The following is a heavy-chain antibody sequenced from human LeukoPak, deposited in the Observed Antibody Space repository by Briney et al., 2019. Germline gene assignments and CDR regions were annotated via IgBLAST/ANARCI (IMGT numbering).Heavy chain of an antibody. CDR3: ARDTPLGGCYYYYMDV. D-gene: IGHD3-16*01. V-gene: IGHV4-61*02. CDR2: IYTSGST. Sequence: PSETLSLTCTVSGGSISSGSYYWSWIRQPAGKGLEWIGRIYTSGSTNYNPSLKSRVTISVDTSKNQFSLKLSSVTAADTAVYYCARDTPLGGCYYYYMDVWGKGTTVTISS. J-gene: IGHJ6*03. CDR1: GGSISSGSYY.